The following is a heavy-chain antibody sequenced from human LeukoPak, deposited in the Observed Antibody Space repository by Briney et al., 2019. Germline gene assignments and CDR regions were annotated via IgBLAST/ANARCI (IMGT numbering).Heavy chain of an antibody. V-gene: IGHV3-21*01. J-gene: IGHJ4*02. CDR3: ARGSGWEPLYYFDY. Sequence: PGGSLRLSCAASGFTFSIYNMNWIRQAPGKGLEWVSLISSSSGYIYYADSMKGRFTISRDNAKNSLYLQMNSLRAEDTAVYYCARGSGWEPLYYFDYWGQGTLVTVSS. D-gene: IGHD1-26*01. CDR1: GFTFSIYN. CDR2: ISSSSGYI.